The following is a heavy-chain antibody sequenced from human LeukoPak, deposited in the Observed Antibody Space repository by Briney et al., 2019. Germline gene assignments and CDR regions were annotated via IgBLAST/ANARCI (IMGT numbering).Heavy chain of an antibody. CDR1: GFTFSNYA. CDR2: TRNKANSYTT. J-gene: IGHJ3*02. D-gene: IGHD6-6*01. CDR3: ARSSWGAFDI. Sequence: GGSLRLSCAASGFTFSNYAMSWVRQAPGKGLEWVGRTRNKANSYTTEYAASVKGRFTISRDDSKNSLYLQMNSLKTEDTAVYYCARSSWGAFDIWGQGTMVTVSS. V-gene: IGHV3-72*01.